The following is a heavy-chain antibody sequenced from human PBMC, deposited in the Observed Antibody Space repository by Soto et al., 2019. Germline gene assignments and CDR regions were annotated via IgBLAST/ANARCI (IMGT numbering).Heavy chain of an antibody. J-gene: IGHJ3*02. V-gene: IGHV1-2*04. D-gene: IGHD3-3*01. CDR2: INPNNGGT. Sequence: ASVTVSCKDSVYTFTDYYIHWVRQAPGQGFEWLGWINPNNGGTTYAQKFQSWVTMTRDTSISTAYMNLSRLGSDDTAIYYCARGDYYDSTYYTDAFDIWGQGTMVTVSS. CDR3: ARGDYYDSTYYTDAFDI. CDR1: VYTFTDYY.